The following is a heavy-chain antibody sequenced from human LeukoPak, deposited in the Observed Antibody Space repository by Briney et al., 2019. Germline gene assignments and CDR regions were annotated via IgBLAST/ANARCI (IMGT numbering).Heavy chain of an antibody. Sequence: ASVKVSCKASGYTFTGYYMHWVRQAPGQGLEWMGWINPNSGGTNYAQKFQGRVTMTRDTSISTAYMELSRLRSDDTAVYYCARADRKVLRYFDWSDYWGQGTLATVSS. CDR1: GYTFTGYY. J-gene: IGHJ4*02. CDR3: ARADRKVLRYFDWSDY. V-gene: IGHV1-2*02. CDR2: INPNSGGT. D-gene: IGHD3-9*01.